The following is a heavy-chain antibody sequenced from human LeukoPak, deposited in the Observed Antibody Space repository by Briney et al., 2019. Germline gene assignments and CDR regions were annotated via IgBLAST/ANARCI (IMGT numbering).Heavy chain of an antibody. CDR3: ARDKLRFSTTAAFDI. J-gene: IGHJ3*02. D-gene: IGHD3-3*01. Sequence: GGSLRLSCAASGFTFSSYAMHWVRQAPGKGLEYVSAISSNGGSTYYANSVKGRFTISRDNSKNTLYLQMGSLRAEDMAVYYCARDKLRFSTTAAFDIWGQGTMVTVSS. CDR1: GFTFSSYA. V-gene: IGHV3-64*01. CDR2: ISSNGGST.